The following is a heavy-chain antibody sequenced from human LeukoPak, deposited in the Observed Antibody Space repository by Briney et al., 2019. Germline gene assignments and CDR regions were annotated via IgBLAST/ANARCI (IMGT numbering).Heavy chain of an antibody. CDR1: GGSFSGYY. CDR3: ASEYSSSSSRYFDY. Sequence: PSETLSLTCAVYGGSFSGYYWSWIRQPPGKGLEWIGDINHSGSTNYNPSLKSRVTISVDTSKNQFSLKLSSVTAADTAVYYCASEYSSSSSRYFDYWGQGTLVTVSS. J-gene: IGHJ4*02. D-gene: IGHD6-6*01. V-gene: IGHV4-34*01. CDR2: INHSGST.